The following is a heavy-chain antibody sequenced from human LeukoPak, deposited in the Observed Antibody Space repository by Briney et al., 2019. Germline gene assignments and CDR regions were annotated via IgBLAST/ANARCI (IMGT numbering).Heavy chain of an antibody. CDR3: ARGLLGYCSSTSCSGLSFDY. V-gene: IGHV4-34*01. CDR1: GGSFSGYY. J-gene: IGHJ4*02. Sequence: SETLSLTCAVYGGSFSGYYWSWIRQPPGKGLEWIGEINHSGSTNYNPSLKSRVTISVDTSKNQFSLKLSSVTAADTAVYYCARGLLGYCSSTSCSGLSFDYWGQGTLVTVSS. D-gene: IGHD2-2*01. CDR2: INHSGST.